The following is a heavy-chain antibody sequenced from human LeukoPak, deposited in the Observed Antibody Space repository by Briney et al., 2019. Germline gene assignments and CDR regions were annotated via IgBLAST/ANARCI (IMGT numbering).Heavy chain of an antibody. Sequence: PSQTLSLTCTVSGGSISSGDYYWSWIRQPPGKGLGWIGYIYYSGSTYYNPSLKSRVTISVDTSKNQFSLKLSSVTAADTAVYYCARAVVVTAREYYFDYWGQGTLVTVSS. CDR2: IYYSGST. CDR3: ARAVVVTAREYYFDY. CDR1: GGSISSGDYY. D-gene: IGHD2-21*02. J-gene: IGHJ4*02. V-gene: IGHV4-30-4*01.